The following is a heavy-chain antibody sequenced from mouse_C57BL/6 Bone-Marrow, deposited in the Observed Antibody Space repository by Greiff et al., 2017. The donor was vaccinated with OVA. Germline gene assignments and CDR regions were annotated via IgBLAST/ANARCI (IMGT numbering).Heavy chain of an antibody. D-gene: IGHD2-12*01. J-gene: IGHJ3*01. CDR2: IGPGSGSA. CDR1: GYTFTDYY. Sequence: QVQLQQSGAELVKPGASVKISCKASGYTFTDYYINWVKQRPGQGLEWIGKIGPGSGSAYYNEKFKGKATLTADKSSRTAYMQLSSLTSEDSAVYFGARSEDDEEFAYWGQGTLVTVSA. V-gene: IGHV1-77*01. CDR3: ARSEDDEEFAY.